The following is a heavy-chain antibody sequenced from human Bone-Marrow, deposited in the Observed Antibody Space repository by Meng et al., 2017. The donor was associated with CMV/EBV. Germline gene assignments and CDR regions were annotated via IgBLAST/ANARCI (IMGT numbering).Heavy chain of an antibody. Sequence: ASVKVSCKASGYTFTGYYMHWVRQAPGQGLEWMGWISGYTGNISYAQKFQGRVTITTDTSTSTAYMDLRSLTYDDTAVYYCARDVLGLGNPPLGFDPWGQGTLVNVSS. J-gene: IGHJ5*02. CDR2: ISGYTGNI. D-gene: IGHD4-23*01. CDR3: ARDVLGLGNPPLGFDP. CDR1: GYTFTGYY. V-gene: IGHV1-18*04.